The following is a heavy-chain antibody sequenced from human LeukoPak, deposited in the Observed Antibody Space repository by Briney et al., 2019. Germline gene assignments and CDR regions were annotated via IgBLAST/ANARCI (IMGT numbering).Heavy chain of an antibody. D-gene: IGHD3-16*02. CDR1: GFTVNNYA. CDR3: TKDHSEYVWGSYRRDDY. Sequence: PGGSLRLSCAASGFTVNNYAMSWVRQGPGKGLEWVSTISGSGDNTYYADSVRDRFTISRDISKNTLYLQMDSLRAEDTAVYYCTKDHSEYVWGSYRRDDYWGQGTLVTVSS. J-gene: IGHJ4*02. V-gene: IGHV3-23*01. CDR2: ISGSGDNT.